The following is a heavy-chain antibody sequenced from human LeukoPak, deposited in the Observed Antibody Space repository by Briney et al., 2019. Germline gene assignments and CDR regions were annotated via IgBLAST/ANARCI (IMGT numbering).Heavy chain of an antibody. CDR1: GFTFSSYS. CDR2: ISSSSSTI. CDR3: ARAQGPRSRDAFDI. V-gene: IGHV3-48*01. J-gene: IGHJ3*02. Sequence: GGSQRLSCAASGFTFSSYSMNWVRQAPGKGLEWVSYISSSSSTIYYADSVKGRFTISRDNAKNSLYLQMNSLRAEDTAVYYCARAQGPRSRDAFDIWGQGTMVTVSS.